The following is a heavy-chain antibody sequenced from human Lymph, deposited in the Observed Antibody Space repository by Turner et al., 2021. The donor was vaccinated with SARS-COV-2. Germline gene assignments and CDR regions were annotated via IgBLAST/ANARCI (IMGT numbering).Heavy chain of an antibody. D-gene: IGHD1-26*01. CDR3: ARRHSGNYDAFDV. Sequence: QVQLVLSGAEVKKPGSSVTFSCKASGCTFSSYVISWVGQAPGQGLEWVGGIIPILGIANYARKFQGGVTITADESTSTAYLELGSMGSEDTAVYHCARRHSGNYDAFDVWGQGTMVTVSS. CDR1: GCTFSSYV. J-gene: IGHJ3*01. V-gene: IGHV1-69*10. CDR2: IIPILGIA.